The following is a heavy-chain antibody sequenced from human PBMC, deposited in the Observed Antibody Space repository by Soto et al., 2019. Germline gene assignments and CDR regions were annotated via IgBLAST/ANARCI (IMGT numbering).Heavy chain of an antibody. J-gene: IGHJ4*02. CDR1: GYTFTSYY. CDR2: INPSGGST. CDR3: AREQKKDPYYYDSSGPFDY. Sequence: ASVKVSCKASGYTFTSYYMHWVRQAPGQGLEWMGIINPSGGSTSYAQKFQGRVTMARDTSTSTVYMELSSLRSEDTAVYYCAREQKKDPYYYDSSGPFDYWGQGTLVTVSS. V-gene: IGHV1-46*01. D-gene: IGHD3-22*01.